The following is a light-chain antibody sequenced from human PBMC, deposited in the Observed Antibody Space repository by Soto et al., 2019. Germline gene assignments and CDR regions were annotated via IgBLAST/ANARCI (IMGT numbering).Light chain of an antibody. CDR2: RAS. CDR3: QQYGSSPLT. CDR1: QSVSSNY. J-gene: IGKJ4*01. V-gene: IGKV3-20*01. Sequence: EIVLTQSPGPLSLSPRERATLSCRASQSVSSNYLAWYQQKPGQAPKVLIYRASSRATGIPDRFSGSGSGTDFTLTISRLEPEDFSVYYCQQYGSSPLTFGGGTKVEIK.